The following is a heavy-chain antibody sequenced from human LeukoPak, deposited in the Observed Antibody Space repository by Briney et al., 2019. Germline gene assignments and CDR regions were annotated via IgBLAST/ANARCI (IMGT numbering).Heavy chain of an antibody. J-gene: IGHJ3*02. CDR3: ARVGPFYDYVSALDI. Sequence: ASVKVSCKASGYTFTSYYMHWVRQAPGQGLEWMGIINPSGGSTSYAQKFQGRVTMTRDTSTSTVYMELSSLRSEDTAVYYCARVGPFYDYVSALDIWGQGTMVTVSS. CDR1: GYTFTSYY. D-gene: IGHD3-16*01. V-gene: IGHV1-46*01. CDR2: INPSGGST.